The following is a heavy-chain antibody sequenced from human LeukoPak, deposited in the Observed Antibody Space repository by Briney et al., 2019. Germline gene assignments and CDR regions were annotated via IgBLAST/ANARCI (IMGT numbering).Heavy chain of an antibody. J-gene: IGHJ5*02. CDR3: ARGGYCNSTTCYFNDWFDP. CDR1: GFIFDDYG. CDR2: INWNGDST. D-gene: IGHD2-2*01. V-gene: IGHV3-20*04. Sequence: GGSLRLSCAASGFIFDDYGMSWVRQAPGKGLEWVSGINWNGDSTGYADSVKGRFTISRDNTKNSLYLQMNSLRAEDTAVYYCARGGYCNSTTCYFNDWFDPWGQGTLVTVSS.